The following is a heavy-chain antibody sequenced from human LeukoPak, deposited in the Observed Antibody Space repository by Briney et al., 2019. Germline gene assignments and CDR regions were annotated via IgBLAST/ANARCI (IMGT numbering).Heavy chain of an antibody. CDR1: GFTFGDYA. CDR3: ARRGIAAAGTGNFDYYYMDV. CDR2: INHSGST. J-gene: IGHJ6*03. V-gene: IGHV4-34*01. D-gene: IGHD6-13*01. Sequence: GSLRLSCTASGFTFGDYAMSWVRQPPGKGLEWIGEINHSGSTNYNPSLKSRVTISVDTSKNQFSLKLSSVTAADTAVYYCARRGIAAAGTGNFDYYYMDVWGKGTTVTISS.